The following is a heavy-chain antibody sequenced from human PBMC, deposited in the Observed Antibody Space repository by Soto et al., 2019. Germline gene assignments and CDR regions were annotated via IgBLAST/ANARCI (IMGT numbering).Heavy chain of an antibody. J-gene: IGHJ5*02. Sequence: GGSLRLSCAASGFTFSSYGMHWVRQAPGKGLEWVAVISYDGSNKYYADSVKGRFTISRDDSKNTLYLQMNSLRAEDTAVYYCAKDLDGYCSSTSFYSPWFDPWGQCTLVTVSS. CDR1: GFTFSSYG. D-gene: IGHD2-2*03. CDR3: AKDLDGYCSSTSFYSPWFDP. V-gene: IGHV3-30*18. CDR2: ISYDGSNK.